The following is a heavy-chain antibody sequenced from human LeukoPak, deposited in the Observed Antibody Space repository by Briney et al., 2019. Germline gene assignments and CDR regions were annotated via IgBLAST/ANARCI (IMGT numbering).Heavy chain of an antibody. Sequence: GGSLRLSCAASGFTFSSYWMHWVRHAPGKGLVWVSRINSDGSSTSYADSVKGRFTISRDNAKNTLYLQMNSLGAEDTAVYYCARVEQLLTQTSYYYYGMDVWGQGTTVTVSS. J-gene: IGHJ6*01. CDR1: GFTFSSYW. D-gene: IGHD2-2*01. CDR2: INSDGSST. CDR3: ARVEQLLTQTSYYYYGMDV. V-gene: IGHV3-74*01.